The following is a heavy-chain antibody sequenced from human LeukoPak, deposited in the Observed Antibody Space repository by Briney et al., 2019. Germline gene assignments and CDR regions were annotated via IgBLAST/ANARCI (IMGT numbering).Heavy chain of an antibody. CDR3: VRDSLSITKTAAGDTFDI. Sequence: SVKVSCKASGYTFTSYGISWVRQAPGQGLEWMGGIIPIFATANHAEKFQGRVTITADQSTSTAYMELSSLRSEDTAVYYCVRDSLSITKTAAGDTFDIWGQGTMVTVSS. CDR1: GYTFTSYG. J-gene: IGHJ3*02. D-gene: IGHD1-20*01. V-gene: IGHV1-69*13. CDR2: IIPIFATA.